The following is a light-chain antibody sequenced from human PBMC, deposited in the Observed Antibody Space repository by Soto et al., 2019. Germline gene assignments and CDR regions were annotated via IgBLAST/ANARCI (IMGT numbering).Light chain of an antibody. V-gene: IGKV1-27*01. Sequence: DTQMTQSPSSLSASVGDRVTITCRASQVISNYLAWYQQKPGKVPKLLIYAVSTLQLGVPSRFSGSGSGTDFTLTISSLQPEDVATYYCQKYNSAPPAFGQGTKVEIK. CDR2: AVS. CDR3: QKYNSAPPA. J-gene: IGKJ1*01. CDR1: QVISNY.